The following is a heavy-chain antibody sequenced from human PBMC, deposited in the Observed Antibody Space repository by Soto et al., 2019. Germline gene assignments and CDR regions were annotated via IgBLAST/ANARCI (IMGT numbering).Heavy chain of an antibody. CDR3: ARFDVWGSYLTKRVFDY. V-gene: IGHV4-34*01. Sequence: KTSETLSLTCAVYGGSFSGYYWSWIRQPPGKGLEWIGEINHSGSTNYNPSLKSRVTISVDTSKNQFSLKLSSVTAADTAVYYCARFDVWGSYLTKRVFDYWGQGTLVAVSS. J-gene: IGHJ4*02. CDR2: INHSGST. D-gene: IGHD3-16*02. CDR1: GGSFSGYY.